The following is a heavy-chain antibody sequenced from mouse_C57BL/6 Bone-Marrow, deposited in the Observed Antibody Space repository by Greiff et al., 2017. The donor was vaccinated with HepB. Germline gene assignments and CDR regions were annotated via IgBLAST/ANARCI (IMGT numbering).Heavy chain of an antibody. D-gene: IGHD1-1*01. CDR2: ISSGGDYI. J-gene: IGHJ1*03. CDR3: TREDTTVVATPYDV. CDR1: GFTFSSYA. Sequence: EVQLLESGEGLVKPGGSLKLSCAASGFTFSSYAMSWVRQTPEKRLEWVAYISSGGDYIYYADTVKGRFTISRDNARNTLYLQMSSLKSEDTAMYYCTREDTTVVATPYDVWGTGTTVTVSS. V-gene: IGHV5-9-1*02.